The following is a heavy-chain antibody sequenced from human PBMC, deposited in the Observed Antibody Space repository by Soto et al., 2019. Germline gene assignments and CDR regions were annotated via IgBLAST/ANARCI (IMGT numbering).Heavy chain of an antibody. CDR2: AHHSGRT. CDR3: ARSWLLRYWYFDL. CDR1: GDSMSSSNW. V-gene: IGHV4-4*02. Sequence: SETLSLTCTVSGDSMSSSNWWNWVRQPPGKGLEWIGEAHHSGRTNYNPSLKSRVTISVDRSQNHFSLQLTSVTAADTAVYYCARSWLLRYWYFDLWGRGTLVTVSS. J-gene: IGHJ2*01. D-gene: IGHD3-22*01.